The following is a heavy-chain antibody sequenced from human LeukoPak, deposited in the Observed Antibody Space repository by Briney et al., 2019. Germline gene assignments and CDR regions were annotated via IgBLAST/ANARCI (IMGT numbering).Heavy chain of an antibody. CDR2: VYSTESS. CDR3: ARMYNGGSYWFDP. J-gene: IGHJ5*02. Sequence: SETLSHTCTVSGGSISGYYWIWVRQPPGKGLEWIGYVYSTESSNYNPSLKSRVTISVDMSKNQFSLKLSSVTAADTAVYYCARMYNGGSYWFDPWGQGTLVTVSS. CDR1: GGSISGYY. V-gene: IGHV4-59*01. D-gene: IGHD6-19*01.